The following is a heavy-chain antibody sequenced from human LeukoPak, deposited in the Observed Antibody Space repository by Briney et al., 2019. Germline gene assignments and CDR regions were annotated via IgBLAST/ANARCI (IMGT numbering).Heavy chain of an antibody. Sequence: PGGSLRLSCTASGFNFGDYSLSWFRQAPGVGLEWVAFIRREGYGGTTEYAASVKGRFTISRDDSKSIAYLQMNSLKTEDTGAYYCTRDHDFWRGPLDVWGKGTTVTVSS. V-gene: IGHV3-49*03. CDR1: GFNFGDYS. D-gene: IGHD3-3*01. CDR2: IRREGYGGTT. J-gene: IGHJ6*04. CDR3: TRDHDFWRGPLDV.